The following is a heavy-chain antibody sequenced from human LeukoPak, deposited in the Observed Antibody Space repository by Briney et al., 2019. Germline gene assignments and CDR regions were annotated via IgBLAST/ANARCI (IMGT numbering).Heavy chain of an antibody. V-gene: IGHV3-48*03. Sequence: GGSLRRSCAASGFTFSSYEMIWVRQAPGMGLEWVSYISSSGSTIYYADSVKGRFTISRDNAENSLYLQMNSLRAEDTAVYYCARDRYYGSGTHTPSGYWGQGTLVTVSS. CDR2: ISSSGSTI. D-gene: IGHD3-10*01. CDR1: GFTFSSYE. J-gene: IGHJ4*02. CDR3: ARDRYYGSGTHTPSGY.